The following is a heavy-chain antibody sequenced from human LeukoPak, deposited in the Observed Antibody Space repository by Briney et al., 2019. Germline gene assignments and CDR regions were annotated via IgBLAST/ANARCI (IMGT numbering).Heavy chain of an antibody. D-gene: IGHD6-13*01. Sequence: GACGQCSFNASGGHFSSYAISWVRPAPGQGSEWMGRIIPILGIANYAQKFQGTVTITADKSTSTAYMELSSLRSEDTAVYYCARVGLIAAAFDPWGQGTLVTVSS. J-gene: IGHJ5*02. CDR2: IIPILGIA. CDR3: ARVGLIAAAFDP. CDR1: GGHFSSYA. V-gene: IGHV1-69*04.